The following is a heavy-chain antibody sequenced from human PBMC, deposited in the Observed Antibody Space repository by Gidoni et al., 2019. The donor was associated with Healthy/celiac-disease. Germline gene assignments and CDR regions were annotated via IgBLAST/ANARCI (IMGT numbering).Heavy chain of an antibody. CDR3: AREVGRYYDFWSGYPGLSMDV. V-gene: IGHV1-2*02. D-gene: IGHD3-3*01. CDR1: GYTFSGHY. CDR2: INPNSGGT. Sequence: QVQLVQSGAEVKKPGASVKVSCKASGYTFSGHYMHWVRQAPGQGLEWMGWINPNSGGTNYAQKFQGRVTMTRDTSISTAYMELSRLRSDDTAVYYCAREVGRYYDFWSGYPGLSMDVWGQGTTVTVSS. J-gene: IGHJ6*02.